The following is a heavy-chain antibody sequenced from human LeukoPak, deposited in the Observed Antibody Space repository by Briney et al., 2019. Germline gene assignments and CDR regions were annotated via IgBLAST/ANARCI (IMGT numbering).Heavy chain of an antibody. CDR2: IYYSGST. Sequence: PSETLSLTCTVSGGSISSGGYYWSWIRQHPGKGLEWIGYIYYSGSTYYNLSLKSRVTISVDTSKNQFSLKLSSVTAADTAVYYCARRDINDYGGNGREQHAFDIWGQGTMVTVSP. CDR1: GGSISSGGYY. J-gene: IGHJ3*02. D-gene: IGHD4-23*01. V-gene: IGHV4-31*03. CDR3: ARRDINDYGGNGREQHAFDI.